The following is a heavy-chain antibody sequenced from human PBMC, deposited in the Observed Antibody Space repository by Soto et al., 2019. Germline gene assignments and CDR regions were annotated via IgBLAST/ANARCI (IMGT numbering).Heavy chain of an antibody. CDR1: GFTFSSYA. D-gene: IGHD2-21*02. CDR3: ARGIVVVTAGFDY. J-gene: IGHJ4*02. CDR2: ISGSGGST. V-gene: IGHV3-23*01. Sequence: GGSLRLSCAASGFTFSSYAMSWVRQAPGKGLEWVSAISGSGGSTYYADSVKGRFTISRDNSKNTLYLQMNSLRAEDTAVYYCARGIVVVTAGFDYWGQGTLVTVSS.